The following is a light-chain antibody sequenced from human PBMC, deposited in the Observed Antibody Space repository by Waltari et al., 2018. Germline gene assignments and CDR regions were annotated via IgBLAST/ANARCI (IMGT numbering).Light chain of an antibody. J-gene: IGLJ3*02. CDR2: DVS. CDR1: SSDVGGYNY. V-gene: IGLV2-14*03. Sequence: QSALTQPASVSGSPGQSITISCTGTSSDVGGYNYVSWYQQHPGKAPKLMIYDVSNLPSGVSNRFSGSKSGNTASRTISGLQAEDEADYYCSSYTSSSTLWVFGGGTKLTVL. CDR3: SSYTSSSTLWV.